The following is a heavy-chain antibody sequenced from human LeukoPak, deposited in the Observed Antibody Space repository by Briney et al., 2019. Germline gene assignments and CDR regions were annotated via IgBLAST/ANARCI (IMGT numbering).Heavy chain of an antibody. CDR1: GYTFTSYY. V-gene: IGHV1-2*02. CDR3: ARDGGRYSSGWYRY. D-gene: IGHD6-19*01. Sequence: ASVKVSCKASGYTFTSYYMHWVRQAPGQGLEWMGWINPNSGGTNYAQKFQGRVTMTRDTSISTAYMELSRLRSDDTAVYYCARDGGRYSSGWYRYWGQGTLVTVSS. J-gene: IGHJ4*02. CDR2: INPNSGGT.